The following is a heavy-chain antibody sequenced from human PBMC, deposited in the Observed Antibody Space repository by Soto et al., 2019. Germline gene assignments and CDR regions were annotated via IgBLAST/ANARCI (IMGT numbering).Heavy chain of an antibody. Sequence: GESLKISCNGSGYTFSTYWINWVRQMPGKGLEWMGRIDPSDSYINYSPSFQGHVTISADKSISTAYLQWSSLKASDTAMYYCARHDHYYDSSGLDYYDLDVWGQGTTVTVSS. D-gene: IGHD3-22*01. J-gene: IGHJ6*02. CDR2: IDPSDSYI. V-gene: IGHV5-10-1*01. CDR1: GYTFSTYW. CDR3: ARHDHYYDSSGLDYYDLDV.